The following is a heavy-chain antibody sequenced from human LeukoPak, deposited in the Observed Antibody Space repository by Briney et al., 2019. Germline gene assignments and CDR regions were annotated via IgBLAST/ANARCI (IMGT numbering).Heavy chain of an antibody. Sequence: PGGSLRLCCAASGFTFSSYAMSWVRQAPGKGLEWVSAISGSGGSTYYADSVKGRFTISRDNSKNTLYLQMNSLRAEDTAVYYCARGNVVVVPAAGLDYWGQGTLVTVSS. V-gene: IGHV3-23*01. CDR2: ISGSGGST. CDR1: GFTFSSYA. J-gene: IGHJ4*02. CDR3: ARGNVVVVPAAGLDY. D-gene: IGHD2-2*01.